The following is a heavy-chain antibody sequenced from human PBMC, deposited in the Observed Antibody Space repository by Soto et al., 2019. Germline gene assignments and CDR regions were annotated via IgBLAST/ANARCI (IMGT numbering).Heavy chain of an antibody. CDR3: ARGGRSIAARLDY. Sequence: SEPLSLTCDVYGGSFSGYYWRWIRPPPGKGLEWIGEINHSGSTNYNPSLKSRVTISVDTSKNQFSLKLSSVTAADTAVYYCARGGRSIAARLDYWGQGTLVTVSS. V-gene: IGHV4-34*01. D-gene: IGHD6-6*01. CDR1: GGSFSGYY. J-gene: IGHJ4*02. CDR2: INHSGST.